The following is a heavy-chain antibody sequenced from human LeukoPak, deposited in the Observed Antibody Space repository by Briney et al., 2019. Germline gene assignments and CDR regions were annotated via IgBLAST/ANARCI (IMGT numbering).Heavy chain of an antibody. CDR2: IYYSGST. V-gene: IGHV4-39*01. D-gene: IGHD2-8*01. Sequence: PSETLSLTCTVSGGSISSSSYYWGWIRQPPGKGLEWIGSIYYSGSTYYNPSLKSRVTISVDTSKNQFSLKLSSVTAADTAVYYCARHVPGSRLYATETADFDYWGQGTLVTVSS. J-gene: IGHJ4*02. CDR1: GGSISSSSYY. CDR3: ARHVPGSRLYATETADFDY.